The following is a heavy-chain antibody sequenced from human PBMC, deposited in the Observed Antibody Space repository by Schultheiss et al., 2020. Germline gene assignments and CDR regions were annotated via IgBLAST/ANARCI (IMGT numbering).Heavy chain of an antibody. D-gene: IGHD2-21*01. CDR3: AREEVWYYYYGMDV. CDR1: GFTFSSYS. V-gene: IGHV3-48*01. J-gene: IGHJ6*02. CDR2: ISSSSSTI. Sequence: GGSLRLSCAASGFTFSSYSMNWVRQAPGKGLEWVSYISSSSSTIYYADSVKGRFTISRDNAKNSLYLQMNSLRAEDTAVYYCAREEVWYYYYGMDVWGQGTTVTVSS.